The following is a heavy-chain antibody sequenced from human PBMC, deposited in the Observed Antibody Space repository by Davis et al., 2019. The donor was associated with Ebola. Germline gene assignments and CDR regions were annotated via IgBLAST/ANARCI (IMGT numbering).Heavy chain of an antibody. CDR1: GGSFSGYY. CDR3: ARDYGDYPGGWYFDL. J-gene: IGHJ2*01. V-gene: IGHV4-59*01. D-gene: IGHD4-17*01. Sequence: PSETLSLTCAVYGGSFSGYYWSWIRQPPGKGLEWIGYIYYSGSTNYNPSLKSRVTISVDTSKNQFSLKLSSVTAADTAVYYCARDYGDYPGGWYFDLWGRGTLVTVSS. CDR2: IYYSGST.